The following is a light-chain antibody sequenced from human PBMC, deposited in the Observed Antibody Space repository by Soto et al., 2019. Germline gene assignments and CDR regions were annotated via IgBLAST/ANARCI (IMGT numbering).Light chain of an antibody. CDR3: SSYTSSNTYV. CDR1: SSDVGGDNS. V-gene: IGLV2-14*01. J-gene: IGLJ1*01. Sequence: SALTQPAYVSGSPGQSIAISCTGTSSDVGGDNSVSWYQQYPAKAPKLIIYEVSNRPSGVSDRFSGSQSGNTASLTISGLQAEDEADYYCSSYTSSNTYVSGSGTKLTVL. CDR2: EVS.